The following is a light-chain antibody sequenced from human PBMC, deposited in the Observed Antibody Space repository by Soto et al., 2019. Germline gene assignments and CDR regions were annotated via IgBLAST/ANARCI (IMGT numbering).Light chain of an antibody. V-gene: IGLV2-14*01. CDR1: NSDVGYYKY. J-gene: IGLJ1*01. CDR2: EVS. Sequence: QSVLTQPASVSGSAGQSITISCTGTNSDVGYYKYVSWYQQHPGKAPKLMIYEVSNRPSGVSNRFSGSKSGNTASLTISGLQAEDEADYYCTSYTSSSTYVFGTGTKVTVL. CDR3: TSYTSSSTYV.